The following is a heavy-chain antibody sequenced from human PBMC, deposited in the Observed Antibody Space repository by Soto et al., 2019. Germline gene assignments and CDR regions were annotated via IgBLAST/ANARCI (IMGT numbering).Heavy chain of an antibody. CDR3: AKDEEWPPRRGYFDS. J-gene: IGHJ4*02. Sequence: EVQLLASGGGLVQPGGSLRLSCAASGFTFSNYAMSWVRQAPGKGLEWLSGIRGSGSNTYYADSVKGRFTISRDNSKGTLSLQMNRLRADDTAVYYCAKDEEWPPRRGYFDSLGPGALVTFSS. V-gene: IGHV3-23*01. D-gene: IGHD3-3*01. CDR1: GFTFSNYA. CDR2: IRGSGSNT.